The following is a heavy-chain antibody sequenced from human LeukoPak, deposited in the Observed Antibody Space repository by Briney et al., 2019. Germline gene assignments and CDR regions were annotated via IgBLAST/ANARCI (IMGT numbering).Heavy chain of an antibody. CDR1: GFTLSIYA. CDR3: AKGVPYQLATFFDY. D-gene: IGHD2-2*01. CDR2: ISGSGGST. Sequence: GGALRLSGAASGFTLSIYAMSWVRQAPGKGLEWVSAISGSGGSTYYAHSVKGRFTISRDNSKNTLYLQMNSLRAEDTAVYYCAKGVPYQLATFFDYWGQGTLVTVSS. V-gene: IGHV3-23*01. J-gene: IGHJ4*02.